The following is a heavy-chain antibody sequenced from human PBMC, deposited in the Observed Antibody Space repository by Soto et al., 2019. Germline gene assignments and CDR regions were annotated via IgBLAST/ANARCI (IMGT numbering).Heavy chain of an antibody. V-gene: IGHV3-23*01. Sequence: EVQLLESGGGLVQPGGSLRLSCAASGFTFSSYAMWWVRQAPGKGLECVSAISGGGETTYYADSVKGRFTISRDNSKNTLDLQMNSLRAEDTAVYYCACNSGSGSYYFDYGGQGTLVTVSS. CDR2: ISGGGETT. CDR3: ACNSGSGSYYFDY. J-gene: IGHJ4*02. D-gene: IGHD3-10*01. CDR1: GFTFSSYA.